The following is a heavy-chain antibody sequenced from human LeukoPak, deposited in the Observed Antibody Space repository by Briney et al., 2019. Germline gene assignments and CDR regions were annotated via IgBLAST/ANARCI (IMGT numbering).Heavy chain of an antibody. D-gene: IGHD3-3*01. CDR2: ISGSGGST. CDR3: AKKTYDFWSGYYTSVDY. Sequence: GGSLRLSCGASGFTFSSYAMSWVRQAPGKGLEWVSAISGSGGSTYYADSVKGRFTISRDNSKNTLYLQMNSLRAEDTAVYYCAKKTYDFWSGYYTSVDYWGQGTLVTVSS. CDR1: GFTFSSYA. V-gene: IGHV3-23*01. J-gene: IGHJ4*01.